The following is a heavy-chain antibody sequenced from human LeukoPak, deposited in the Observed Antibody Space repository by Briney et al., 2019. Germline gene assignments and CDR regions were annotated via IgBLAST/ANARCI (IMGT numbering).Heavy chain of an antibody. Sequence: TLXLTXTVSGGSISSGGYYWSWLRQHPGKGLEWIGYIYYSGSTYYTPSLKSRVTISVDTSKNQFSLKLSSVTAADTAVYYCASLSDYYFDYWGQGTLVTVSS. D-gene: IGHD3/OR15-3a*01. CDR2: IYYSGST. CDR3: ASLSDYYFDY. J-gene: IGHJ4*02. V-gene: IGHV4-31*03. CDR1: GGSISSGGYY.